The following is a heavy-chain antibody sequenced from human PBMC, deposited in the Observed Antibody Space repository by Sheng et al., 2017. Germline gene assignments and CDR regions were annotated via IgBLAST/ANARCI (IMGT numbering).Heavy chain of an antibody. V-gene: IGHV1-69*08. D-gene: IGHD3-22*01. Sequence: QVQLVQSGAEVKKPGSSVKVSCKASGGTFSSYTISWVRQAPGQGLEWMGRIIPILGIANYAQKLPGRESRLPRTNTTSTAYMELSSLRSEDTAVYYCARESGYYDSSGPFDYWGQGTRGHRLL. J-gene: IGHJ4*02. CDR1: GGTFSSYT. CDR3: ARESGYYDSSGPFDY. CDR2: IIPILGIA.